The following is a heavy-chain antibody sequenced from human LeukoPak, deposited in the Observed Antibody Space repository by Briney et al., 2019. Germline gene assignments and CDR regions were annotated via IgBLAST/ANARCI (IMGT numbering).Heavy chain of an antibody. CDR2: IYYSENT. J-gene: IGHJ4*02. CDR3: ARGATGSGYLEYYFDY. D-gene: IGHD5-12*01. Sequence: PSETLSLTCTVSGGSISSYYWSWIRQPPGKGLEWIGYIYYSENTNYNPSLKSRVTISVDTSKNQFSLKLSSVTAADTAMYYCARGATGSGYLEYYFDYWGQGTLVTVSS. V-gene: IGHV4-59*01. CDR1: GGSISSYY.